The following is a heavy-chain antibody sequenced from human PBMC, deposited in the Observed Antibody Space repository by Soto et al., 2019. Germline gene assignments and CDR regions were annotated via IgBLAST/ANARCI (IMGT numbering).Heavy chain of an antibody. J-gene: IGHJ4*02. D-gene: IGHD3-10*01. CDR1: GGSITSYS. Sequence: QVQLQQSGPGLVKPLETLSLTCTVPGGSITSYSWSWVRQPPGKGLEWMGYIYYNGNINYNPTLKSRLTISLDTSKNQFSLRLSSVTAADTAVYYCATGRVYFGSEYCGQGTLVTVSS. V-gene: IGHV4-59*01. CDR3: ATGRVYFGSEY. CDR2: IYYNGNI.